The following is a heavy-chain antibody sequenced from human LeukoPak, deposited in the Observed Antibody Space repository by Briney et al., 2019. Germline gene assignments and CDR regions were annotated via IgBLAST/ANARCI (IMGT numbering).Heavy chain of an antibody. CDR2: ISWDGGST. J-gene: IGHJ4*02. Sequence: GGSLRLSCAASGFTFDDCTIHWVRQAPGKGLEWVSLISWDGGSTYYADSVKGRFTISRDNSKNSLYLQMNSLRTEDTALYYCAKGPPYYYGSGSYYNYFDNWGQGTLVTVSS. D-gene: IGHD3-10*01. CDR3: AKGPPYYYGSGSYYNYFDN. V-gene: IGHV3-43*01. CDR1: GFTFDDCT.